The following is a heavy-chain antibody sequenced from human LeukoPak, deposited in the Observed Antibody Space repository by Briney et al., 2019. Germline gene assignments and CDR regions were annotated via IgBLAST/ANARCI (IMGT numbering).Heavy chain of an antibody. D-gene: IGHD3-22*01. CDR1: GGSISSSSYY. CDR3: ARGAVKITMIVVVTQYYFDY. J-gene: IGHJ4*02. Sequence: SETLSLTCTVSGGSISSSSYYWGWIRQPPGKGLEWIGSIYYSGSTYYNPSLKSRVTISVDTSKNQFSLKLSSVTAADTAVYYCARGAVKITMIVVVTQYYFDYWGQGTLVTVSP. V-gene: IGHV4-39*07. CDR2: IYYSGST.